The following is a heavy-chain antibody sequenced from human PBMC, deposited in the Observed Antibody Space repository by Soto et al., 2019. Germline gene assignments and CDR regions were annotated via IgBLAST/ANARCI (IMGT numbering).Heavy chain of an antibody. V-gene: IGHV2-5*02. D-gene: IGHD3-16*01. J-gene: IGHJ6*02. CDR1: GFSLITGGVS. CDR2: ISGDDEK. Sequence: QITLKESGPTQVKPTQTLTLTCTFSGFSLITGGVSVAWIRQPPGKALEWLALISGDDEKRYSPSLKSRLTITKDTTKNQVVFTMTNMDPLDTATYYCSPRRGMIMDVWGQGTTVTVSS. CDR3: SPRRGMIMDV.